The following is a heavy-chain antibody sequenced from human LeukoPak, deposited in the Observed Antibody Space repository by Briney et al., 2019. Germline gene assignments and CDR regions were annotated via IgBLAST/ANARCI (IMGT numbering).Heavy chain of an antibody. CDR3: ARDPNIVVVPAATDYYYGMDV. CDR1: GGTFSSYA. D-gene: IGHD2-2*01. V-gene: IGHV1-69*04. CDR2: IIPIFGIA. J-gene: IGHJ6*02. Sequence: SVKVSCKASGGTFSSYAISWVRQAPGQGLEWMGRIIPIFGIANYAQKFQGRVTITADKSTSPAYMELSSLRSEDTAVYYCARDPNIVVVPAATDYYYGMDVWGQGTTVTVSS.